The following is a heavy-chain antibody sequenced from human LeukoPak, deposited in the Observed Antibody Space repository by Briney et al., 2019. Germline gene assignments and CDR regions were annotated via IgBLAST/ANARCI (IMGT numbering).Heavy chain of an antibody. Sequence: GGSLRLSCAASGFTFSSYAMSWVRQAPGKGLEWVSAISGSGGSTYYADSVKGRFTISRDNSKNTLYLQMNSLRAEDTAVYYCAKDWGSSWSALYLDYWGQGTLVTVSS. J-gene: IGHJ4*02. D-gene: IGHD6-13*01. CDR2: ISGSGGST. CDR1: GFTFSSYA. V-gene: IGHV3-23*01. CDR3: AKDWGSSWSALYLDY.